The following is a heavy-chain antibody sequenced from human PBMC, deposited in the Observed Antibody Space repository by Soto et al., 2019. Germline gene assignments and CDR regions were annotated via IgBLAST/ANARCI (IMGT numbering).Heavy chain of an antibody. V-gene: IGHV1-18*01. CDR2: ISAYNGNT. CDR3: ARDTDYYDSSGYYVPLDY. CDR1: GYTFTSYG. J-gene: IGHJ4*02. D-gene: IGHD3-22*01. Sequence: GASVKVSCKASGYTFTSYGISWVRQAPGQGLEWMGWISAYNGNTNYAQKLQGRVTMTTDTSTSTAYMELRSLRSDDTAVYYCARDTDYYDSSGYYVPLDYWGQGTLVTVSS.